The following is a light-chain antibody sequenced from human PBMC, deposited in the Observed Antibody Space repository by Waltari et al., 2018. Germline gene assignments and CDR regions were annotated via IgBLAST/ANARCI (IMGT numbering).Light chain of an antibody. CDR1: SSDVGAYNY. Sequence: QSALTQPASVSGSPGQSIAISCTGTSSDVGAYNYVSWYQQHPGKAPTVIIYDVSKRPSGISSRFSGSKSDNTASLTISGLQAEDEADYFCYSFAGYTTFYVFGSGTKVTVL. V-gene: IGLV2-23*02. J-gene: IGLJ1*01. CDR2: DVS. CDR3: YSFAGYTTFYV.